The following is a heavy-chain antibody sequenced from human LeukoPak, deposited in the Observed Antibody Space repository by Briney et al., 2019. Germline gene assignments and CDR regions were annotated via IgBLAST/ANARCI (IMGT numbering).Heavy chain of an antibody. J-gene: IGHJ4*02. CDR1: GGSISSGDYY. CDR3: ARRGGSGRAFDY. CDR2: IYYSGST. D-gene: IGHD1-26*01. Sequence: SETLSLTCTVSGGSISSGDYYWSWIRQPPGKGLEWIGYIYYSGSTYYNPSLKSRVTISVDTSKNQFSLKLSSVTAADTAVYYCARRGGSGRAFDYWGQGTLVTVSS. V-gene: IGHV4-30-4*01.